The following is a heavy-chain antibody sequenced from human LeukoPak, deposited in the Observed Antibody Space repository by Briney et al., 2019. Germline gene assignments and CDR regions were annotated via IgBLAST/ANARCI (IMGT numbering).Heavy chain of an antibody. Sequence: GGSLRLSCAASELTFSSYSMNWVRQAPGKGLEWVSYISSSSSTIYYADSVKGRFTISRDNAKNSLYLQMNSLRAEDTAVYYCAREGHLYSSGWYLDAFDIWGQGTMVTVSS. CDR1: ELTFSSYS. CDR3: AREGHLYSSGWYLDAFDI. CDR2: ISSSSSTI. J-gene: IGHJ3*02. D-gene: IGHD6-19*01. V-gene: IGHV3-48*01.